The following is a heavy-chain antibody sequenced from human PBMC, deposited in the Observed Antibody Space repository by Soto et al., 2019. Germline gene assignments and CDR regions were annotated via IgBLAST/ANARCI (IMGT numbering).Heavy chain of an antibody. V-gene: IGHV3-48*01. CDR3: ARDRDPRGYSGYDSYYFDY. Sequence: EVQLVESGGGLVQPGGSLRLSCAASGFTFSTYSMNWVRQAPGKGLEWVSYISGSDNTIDYADSVKGRFTVSRDNAKYSLYLQMNSLRAEDTAVYYCARDRDPRGYSGYDSYYFDYWGQGTLVTVSS. D-gene: IGHD5-12*01. J-gene: IGHJ4*02. CDR2: ISGSDNTI. CDR1: GFTFSTYS.